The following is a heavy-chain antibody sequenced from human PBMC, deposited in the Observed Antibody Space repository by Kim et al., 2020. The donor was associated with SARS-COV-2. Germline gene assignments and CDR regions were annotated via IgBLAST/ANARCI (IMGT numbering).Heavy chain of an antibody. D-gene: IGHD1-26*01. CDR1: GGSISSYY. V-gene: IGHV4-59*13. Sequence: SETLSLTCTFSGGSISSYYWSWIRQPPGKGLEWIGYIYYSGSTNYSPSLKSRVTILVDTSKNQFSLKLTSVTAADTAVYYCASVGGSRGTGMDVWGQGTT. CDR2: IYYSGST. J-gene: IGHJ6*02. CDR3: ASVGGSRGTGMDV.